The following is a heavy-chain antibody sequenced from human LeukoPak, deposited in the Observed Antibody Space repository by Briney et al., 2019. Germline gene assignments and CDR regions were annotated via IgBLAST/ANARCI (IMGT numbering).Heavy chain of an antibody. J-gene: IGHJ4*02. Sequence: SETLSLTCAVYGGSFSGYYWSWIRQPPGKGLEWIGEINHSGSTNYNPSLESRVTISVDTSKNQFSLKLSSVTAADTAFYYCASLPDFWSGPLWGQGTLVTVSS. CDR3: ASLPDFWSGPL. CDR1: GGSFSGYY. D-gene: IGHD3-3*01. CDR2: INHSGST. V-gene: IGHV4-34*01.